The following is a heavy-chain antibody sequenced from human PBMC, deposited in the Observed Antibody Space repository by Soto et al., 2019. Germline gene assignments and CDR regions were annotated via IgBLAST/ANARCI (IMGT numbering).Heavy chain of an antibody. V-gene: IGHV4-59*03. CDR2: IYSSGSA. D-gene: IGHD6-19*01. CDR3: AGAFSGWPRDA. Sequence: SETLSLTCTASGGSMITYYWNWILQSPGKGLESIGYIYSSGSANYNPSLKRRVAISIDTSKQQIFLNLTSVTAADTAVEYCAGAFSGWPRDAWGPGTLVTVSS. J-gene: IGHJ5*02. CDR1: GGSMITYY.